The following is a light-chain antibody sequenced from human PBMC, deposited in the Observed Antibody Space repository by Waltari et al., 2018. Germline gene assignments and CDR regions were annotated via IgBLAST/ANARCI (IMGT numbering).Light chain of an antibody. J-gene: IGKJ4*01. Sequence: TCRASQDISNFLAWYQQKPGQAPQLLIYASSTLQSGVPSRFGGSGSGTEFTLTISSLQPEDFATYYCQQLKDSPPTFGGGTKVEIK. CDR1: QDISNF. CDR3: QQLKDSPPT. CDR2: ASS. V-gene: IGKV1-9*01.